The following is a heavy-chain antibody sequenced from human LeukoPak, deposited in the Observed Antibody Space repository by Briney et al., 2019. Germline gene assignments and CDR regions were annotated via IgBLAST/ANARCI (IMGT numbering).Heavy chain of an antibody. J-gene: IGHJ4*02. CDR1: GGSFSGYY. D-gene: IGHD3-10*01. Sequence: SETLSLTXAVYGGSFSGYYWSWIRQSPGKGLEWIGEINHSGSTNYNPSLKSRVTISVDTSKNQFSLKLSSVTAADTAVYYCARLVWFGESYFDYWGQGTLVTVSS. CDR2: INHSGST. V-gene: IGHV4-34*01. CDR3: ARLVWFGESYFDY.